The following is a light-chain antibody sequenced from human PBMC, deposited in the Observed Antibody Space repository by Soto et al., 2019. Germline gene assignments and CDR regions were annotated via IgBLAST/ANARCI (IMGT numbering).Light chain of an antibody. J-gene: IGKJ1*01. CDR3: QQYNDLPS. Sequence: IQMTQSPNTLSASVGDRVSITCRASENANGHLAWYQQKPGNAPKLLLYEASILESGVPSRFSGSGYGTEFTLTITGLLPEDFVTYYCQQYNDLPSFGQGTKV. CDR1: ENANGH. CDR2: EAS. V-gene: IGKV1-5*03.